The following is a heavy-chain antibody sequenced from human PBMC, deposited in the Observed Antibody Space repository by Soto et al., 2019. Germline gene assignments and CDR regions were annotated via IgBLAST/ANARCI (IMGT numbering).Heavy chain of an antibody. Sequence: HPGGSLGLSCAASGLTVSSNYMSWVRQAPGKGLEWVSVIYSGGSTYYADSVKGRFTISRDNSKNTLYLQMNSLRAEDTAVYYCARDRSYSSDPAGMDVWGQGTTVTVSS. CDR1: GLTVSSNY. CDR2: IYSGGST. D-gene: IGHD6-19*01. V-gene: IGHV3-53*01. J-gene: IGHJ6*02. CDR3: ARDRSYSSDPAGMDV.